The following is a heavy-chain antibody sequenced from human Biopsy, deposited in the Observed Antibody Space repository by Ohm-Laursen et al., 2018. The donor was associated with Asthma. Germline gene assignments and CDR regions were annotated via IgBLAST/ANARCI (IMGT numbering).Heavy chain of an antibody. CDR2: ISYTGAIK. Sequence: SLRLSCAASGFDLSGYGMLWVRQAPGKGLEWVALISYTGAIKYYADSVKGRFIISRDNSKNTVYLQMNSLRAEDTAVYYCARAYGGNFFSGAFDIWGQGTMVTVSS. V-gene: IGHV3-30*03. J-gene: IGHJ3*02. CDR1: GFDLSGYG. D-gene: IGHD4-23*01. CDR3: ARAYGGNFFSGAFDI.